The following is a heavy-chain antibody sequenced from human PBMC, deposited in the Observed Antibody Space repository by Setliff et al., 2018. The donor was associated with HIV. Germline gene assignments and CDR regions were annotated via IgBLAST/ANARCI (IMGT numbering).Heavy chain of an antibody. CDR2: IWHDGSKK. V-gene: IGHV3-33*06. D-gene: IGHD2-21*01. CDR1: RFAFPTYG. CDR3: AKDPGGVVPVWFDP. J-gene: IGHJ5*02. Sequence: TGGSLRLSCTASRFAFPTYGMHWVRQAPGKGLEWVAAIWHDGSKKLYADSVKDRFTISRDNSNSTLYLQMNSLRGEDSAMYYCAKDPGGVVPVWFDPWGQGTLVTVSS.